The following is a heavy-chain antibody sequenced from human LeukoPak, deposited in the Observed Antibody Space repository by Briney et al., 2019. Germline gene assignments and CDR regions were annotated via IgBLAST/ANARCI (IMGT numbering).Heavy chain of an antibody. CDR1: GFTVSSNY. CDR3: ASLLTYSGGWSDYFDY. D-gene: IGHD6-19*01. CDR2: IYSGGST. Sequence: PGGSLRLSCAASGFTVSSNYMSWVRQAPGKGLEWVSVIYSGGSTYYADSVKGRFTISRDNSKNTLYLQMNSRRAEDTAVYYCASLLTYSGGWSDYFDYWGQGTLVTVSS. V-gene: IGHV3-53*01. J-gene: IGHJ4*02.